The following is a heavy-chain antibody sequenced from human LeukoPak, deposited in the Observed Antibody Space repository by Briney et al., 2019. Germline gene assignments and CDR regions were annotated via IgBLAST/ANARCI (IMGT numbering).Heavy chain of an antibody. J-gene: IGHJ4*02. Sequence: PSETLSLTCTVSGGSISSGSYYWSWIRQPAGKGLEWIGRIYTSGSTNYNPSLKSRVTISVDTSKNQFSLKLSSVTAADTAVYYCARGSESYSSGWKFDYWGQGTLVTVSS. CDR2: IYTSGST. V-gene: IGHV4-61*02. CDR3: ARGSESYSSGWKFDY. CDR1: GGSISSGSYY. D-gene: IGHD6-19*01.